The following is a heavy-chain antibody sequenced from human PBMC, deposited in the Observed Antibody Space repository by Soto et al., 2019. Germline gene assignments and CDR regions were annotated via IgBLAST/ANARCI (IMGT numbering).Heavy chain of an antibody. Sequence: QVQLVQSGAEVKKPGSSVKVSCKASGGTFGSYAISWVRQAPGQGLEWMGGIIPIPGTANYAQKFQGRVTSAADESTGTAYMELSSLRSEETAVYYCARSQGSSTSLEIYYYYYYGMDVWGQGTTVTVSS. D-gene: IGHD2-2*01. CDR1: GGTFGSYA. CDR3: ARSQGSSTSLEIYYYYYYGMDV. CDR2: IIPIPGTA. J-gene: IGHJ6*02. V-gene: IGHV1-69*01.